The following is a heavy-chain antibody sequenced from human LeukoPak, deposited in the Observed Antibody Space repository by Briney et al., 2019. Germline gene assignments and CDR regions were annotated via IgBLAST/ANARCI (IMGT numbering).Heavy chain of an antibody. CDR1: GYSISSGYS. CDR2: IYHSGST. J-gene: IGHJ4*02. D-gene: IGHD4-17*01. V-gene: IGHV4-38-2*02. CDR3: ARASHDYGEYSHFDY. Sequence: SETLSLTCTVSGYSISSGYSWGWIRQPPGKGLEWIGSIYHSGSTYYNPSLKSRVTISVDKSKNQFSLKLSSVTAADTAVYYCARASHDYGEYSHFDYWGQGTLVTVSS.